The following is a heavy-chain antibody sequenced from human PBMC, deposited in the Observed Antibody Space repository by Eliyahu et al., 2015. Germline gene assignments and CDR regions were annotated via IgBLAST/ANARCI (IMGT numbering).Heavy chain of an antibody. CDR3: ARVNYVXDF. J-gene: IGHJ4*01. Sequence: LGESGPGLVKPSDTLSVVCDVFGDSINRDYSWAWIRQAPGKGLEWIGQIHHSGGTYFNPALKSQVSILKDKSKNQFSLNLRSVTASDTAMYYCARVNYVXDFWGPGTLVTVSS. D-gene: IGHD3-10*02. V-gene: IGHV4-38-2*01. CDR2: IHHSGGT. CDR1: GDSINRDYS.